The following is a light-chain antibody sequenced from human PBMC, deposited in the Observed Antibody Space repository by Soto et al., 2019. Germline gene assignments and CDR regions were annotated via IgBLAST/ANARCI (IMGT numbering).Light chain of an antibody. CDR3: KQYKSYSLT. J-gene: IGKJ1*01. CDR1: QSVSIS. Sequence: IVMTPSLATLSVSPGGRVTLSCRASQSVSISLAWSQQKPGQAPRLLIYGAPTRATAIPARFSGSGSGTDFALTISSLQPDDFATYYCKQYKSYSLTFGQGTKVDIK. CDR2: GAP. V-gene: IGKV3-15*01.